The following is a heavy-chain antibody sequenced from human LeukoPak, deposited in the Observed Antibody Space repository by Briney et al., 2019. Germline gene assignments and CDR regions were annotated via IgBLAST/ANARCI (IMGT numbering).Heavy chain of an antibody. V-gene: IGHV4-59*11. CDR2: ISYIGST. CDR3: ARDLVTVTKGFDI. J-gene: IGHJ3*02. Sequence: PSETLSLTCAVSDDSFSGHYWTWIRQPPGKGLEWIGYISYIGSTNYNPSLKSRVTISIDTSKNQFSLKLTSVTAADTAVYYCARDLVTVTKGFDIWGQGTVVSVSS. D-gene: IGHD4-17*01. CDR1: DDSFSGHY.